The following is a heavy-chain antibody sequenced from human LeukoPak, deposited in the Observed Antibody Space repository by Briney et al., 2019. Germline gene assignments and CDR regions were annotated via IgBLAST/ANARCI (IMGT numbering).Heavy chain of an antibody. CDR3: AATLTVTTGSTYYGLDV. CDR2: LVVGSGHT. V-gene: IGHV1-58*01. CDR1: GFTFGTSA. D-gene: IGHD4-17*01. Sequence: SVKVSCKASGFTFGTSAVQWVRQARGQRLEWIGWLVVGSGHTNYAQKFQERVTITRDMSTSTAYMELSSLRSEDTAVYYCAATLTVTTGSTYYGLDVWGQGTTVTVSS. J-gene: IGHJ6*02.